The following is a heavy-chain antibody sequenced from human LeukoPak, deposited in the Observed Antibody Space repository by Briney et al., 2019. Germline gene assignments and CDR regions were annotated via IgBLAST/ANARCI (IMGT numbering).Heavy chain of an antibody. CDR2: IYSGGST. D-gene: IGHD3-10*01. Sequence: ETLSLTCAVYGGSFSGYYWSWIRQPPGKGLEWVSVIYSGGSTYYADSVKGRFTISRDNSKNTLYLQMNSLRAEDTAVYYCARDGRLASYYYGSGSYSDYWGQGTLVTVSS. V-gene: IGHV3-66*01. J-gene: IGHJ4*02. CDR3: ARDGRLASYYYGSGSYSDY. CDR1: GGSFSGYY.